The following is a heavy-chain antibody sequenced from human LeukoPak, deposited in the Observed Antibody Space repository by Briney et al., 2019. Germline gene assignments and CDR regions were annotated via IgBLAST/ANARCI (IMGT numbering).Heavy chain of an antibody. CDR1: GFTSRTYW. D-gene: IGHD3-22*01. Sequence: GGSLRLSCAASGFTSRTYWMHWVRQAPGKGLVWVSRISGDGRSTSYADFVKGRFTISRDNAKNTLFLQIHSLRVEDTDVYYCAAFYYDPAYWGQGTLVTVSS. J-gene: IGHJ4*02. CDR2: ISGDGRST. CDR3: AAFYYDPAY. V-gene: IGHV3-74*01.